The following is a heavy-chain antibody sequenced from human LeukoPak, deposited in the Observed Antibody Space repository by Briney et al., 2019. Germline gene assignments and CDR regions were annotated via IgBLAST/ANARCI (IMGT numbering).Heavy chain of an antibody. CDR1: GFTFSNYW. CDR3: ARGRFGTAGADY. V-gene: IGHV3-7*01. J-gene: IGHJ4*02. CDR2: IKQDGSEK. Sequence: GGSLRLSCAASGFTFSNYWMNWVRQAPGKGLEWVANIKQDGSEKYYVDSVKGRFTISRDNAKKSLYLQMNSPRDEDTAVYYCARGRFGTAGADYWGQGTLLTVSS. D-gene: IGHD1-1*01.